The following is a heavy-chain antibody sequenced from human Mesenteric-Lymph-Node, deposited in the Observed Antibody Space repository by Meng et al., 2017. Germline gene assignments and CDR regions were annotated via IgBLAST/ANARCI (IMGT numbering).Heavy chain of an antibody. CDR2: SYYSGST. CDR3: ARLGWRRWSFDL. CDR1: GGTISSGDYY. D-gene: IGHD2-21*02. V-gene: IGHV4-30-4*01. Sequence: VRVPGSGAGPGEAPRTASLIGHSSGGTISSGDYYWSWIRQPRGKGLESIGHSYYSGSTSYNPSLTSRVTLSVDTYNNQYSLKLTAVPAAETAVYCCARLGWRRWSFDLWGRGTLVTVSS. J-gene: IGHJ2*01.